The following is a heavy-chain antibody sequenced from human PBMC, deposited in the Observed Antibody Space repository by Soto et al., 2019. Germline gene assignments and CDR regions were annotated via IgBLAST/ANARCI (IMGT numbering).Heavy chain of an antibody. V-gene: IGHV1-24*01. CDR3: ATVSNYYDTSGIAPFDY. CDR1: GYTLTELS. D-gene: IGHD3-22*01. CDR2: FDPEDGET. J-gene: IGHJ4*02. Sequence: ASVKVSCKVSGYTLTELSMHWVRQAPGKGLEWMGGFDPEDGETIYAQKFQGRVTMTEDTSTDTAYMELSSLRSEDTAVYYCATVSNYYDTSGIAPFDYWGQGTLVTVSS.